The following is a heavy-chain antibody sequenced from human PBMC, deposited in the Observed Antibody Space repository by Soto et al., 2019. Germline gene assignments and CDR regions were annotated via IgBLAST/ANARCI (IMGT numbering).Heavy chain of an antibody. CDR3: ARDSYSHYYYYGMDV. CDR1: GYTFTSYA. D-gene: IGHD6-13*01. J-gene: IGHJ6*02. Sequence: ASVKVSCKASGYTFTSYAMHWVRQAPGQRLEWMGWIDAGNGNTKYSQKFQGRVTITRDTSASTAYMELSSLRSEDTAVYYCARDSYSHYYYYGMDVWGQGTTVTVSS. CDR2: IDAGNGNT. V-gene: IGHV1-3*01.